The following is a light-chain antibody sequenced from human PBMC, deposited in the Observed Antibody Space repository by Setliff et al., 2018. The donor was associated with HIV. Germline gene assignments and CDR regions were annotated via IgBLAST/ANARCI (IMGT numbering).Light chain of an antibody. CDR1: SSDVGGHDY. J-gene: IGLJ3*02. V-gene: IGLV2-14*03. Sequence: QSALTQPASVSGSPGRSITISCTATSSDVGGHDYVSWDQQHPGKAPKVIIYNVSNRPSGVSDRFSGSKSAYTASLSISRLQAADEAYYYCSSYTTNNTLVFGGGTKVTVL. CDR2: NVS. CDR3: SSYTTNNTLV.